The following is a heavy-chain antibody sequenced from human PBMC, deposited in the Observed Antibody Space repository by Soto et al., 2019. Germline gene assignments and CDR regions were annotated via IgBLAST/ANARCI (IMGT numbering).Heavy chain of an antibody. D-gene: IGHD3-10*01. CDR2: ISGSSNII. CDR1: GFTFSSYS. Sequence: GGSLRLSCAASGFTFSSYSMNWVRQAPGKGLEWISYISGSSNIINYADSVKGRFTISRDNTKNSLYLQMNSLRDEDTAVYYCARGFDLQYGMDVWGQGTTVTVSS. V-gene: IGHV3-48*02. CDR3: ARGFDLQYGMDV. J-gene: IGHJ6*02.